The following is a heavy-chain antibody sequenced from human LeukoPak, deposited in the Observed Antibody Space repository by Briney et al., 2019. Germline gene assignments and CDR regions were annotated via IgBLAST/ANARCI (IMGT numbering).Heavy chain of an antibody. J-gene: IGHJ4*02. CDR3: ARGDPDYGDYHD. CDR1: GFTVSSNY. CDR2: IYSGGST. D-gene: IGHD4-17*01. V-gene: IGHV3-53*01. Sequence: GGSLRLSCAASGFTVSSNYMSWVREAPGKGLEWVSVIYSGGSTYYADCVKGRFTISRHNSKTTLYLPMNRLRADDTAVYYCARGDPDYGDYHDWGQGTLVTVSS.